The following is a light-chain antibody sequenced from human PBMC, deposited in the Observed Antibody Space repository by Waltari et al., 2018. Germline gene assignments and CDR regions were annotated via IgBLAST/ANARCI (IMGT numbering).Light chain of an antibody. Sequence: QSVLTQPPSVSGAPGQRVTISCTGSSSNIGAGYDVHWYQQLPGTAPKLLIYANTTRPSGVPDRFSGSKSGTSASLAITVLQAEDEADYYCQSHDSSHYVFGTGTKVTVL. CDR3: QSHDSSHYV. CDR1: SSNIGAGYD. CDR2: ANT. V-gene: IGLV1-40*01. J-gene: IGLJ1*01.